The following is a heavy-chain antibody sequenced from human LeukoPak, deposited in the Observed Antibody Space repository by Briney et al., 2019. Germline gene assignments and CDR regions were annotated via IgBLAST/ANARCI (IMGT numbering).Heavy chain of an antibody. J-gene: IGHJ2*01. V-gene: IGHV3-7*03. D-gene: IGHD5-18*01. CDR1: GFTFSSYW. CDR2: INQDGTEK. CDR3: AKDTASSWWYFDL. Sequence: GGSLRLSCAASGFTFSSYWMSWVRQAPGKGLEWVANINQDGTEKYYVDSVKGRFTISRDNSKNTLYLQMNSLRAEDTAVYYCAKDTASSWWYFDLWGRGTLVTVSS.